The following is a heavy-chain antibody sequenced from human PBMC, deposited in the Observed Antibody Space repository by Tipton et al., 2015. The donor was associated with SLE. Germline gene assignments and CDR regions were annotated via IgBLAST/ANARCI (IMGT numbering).Heavy chain of an antibody. CDR2: VNPSGGTA. CDR1: GYTFTSYY. CDR3: ARDLLGEGGNY. J-gene: IGHJ4*02. V-gene: IGHV1-46*01. Sequence: QVQLVQSGPEVKKPGASVKVACKASGYTFTSYYMHWVRQAPGQGLEWMGIVNPSGGTASYAQKFQGRVTMTRDTSTSTVYLELSSLRSDDTAVYYCARDLLGEGGNYWGQGTLVTVSS. D-gene: IGHD3-16*01.